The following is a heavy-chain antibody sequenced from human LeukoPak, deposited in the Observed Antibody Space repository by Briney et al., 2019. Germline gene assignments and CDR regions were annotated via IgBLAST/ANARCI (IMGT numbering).Heavy chain of an antibody. CDR1: GFTFSSYA. D-gene: IGHD6-13*01. J-gene: IGHJ4*02. Sequence: GGSLRLSCATSGFTFSSYAMSWVRQAPGKGLEWVSAISGGGSSTYYADSVKGRFTISRDNSKNTLYLQMNSLRAEDTAVYYCAKRVHSASWYAAFDYWGQGTLVTVSS. CDR2: ISGGGSST. CDR3: AKRVHSASWYAAFDY. V-gene: IGHV3-23*01.